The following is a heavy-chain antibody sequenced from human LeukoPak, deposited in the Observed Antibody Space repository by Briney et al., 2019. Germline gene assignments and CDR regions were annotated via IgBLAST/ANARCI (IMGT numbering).Heavy chain of an antibody. Sequence: SQTLSLTCAISGDSVSSNSAAWNWIRQSPSRGLEWLGRTYYRSKWYNDYAVSVKSRITINPDTSKNQFSLQLNSVTPEDTAVYYCARAPRQWGTAMVTSFDYWGQGTLVTVSS. D-gene: IGHD5-18*01. CDR1: GDSVSSNSAA. CDR3: ARAPRQWGTAMVTSFDY. CDR2: TYYRSKWYN. V-gene: IGHV6-1*01. J-gene: IGHJ4*02.